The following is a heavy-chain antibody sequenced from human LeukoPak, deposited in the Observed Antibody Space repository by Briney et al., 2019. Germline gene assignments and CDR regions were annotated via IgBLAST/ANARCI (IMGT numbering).Heavy chain of an antibody. CDR2: IIPIFGTA. V-gene: IGHV1-69*13. J-gene: IGHJ5*02. Sequence: GASVKVSCKASGGTFSSYAISWVRQAPGQGLEWMGGIIPIFGTANYAQKFQGRVTITADESTSTAYMELSSLRSEDTAVYYCARVFRSSGSYYNGGGNWFDPWGQGTLVTVSS. D-gene: IGHD3-10*01. CDR1: GGTFSSYA. CDR3: ARVFRSSGSYYNGGGNWFDP.